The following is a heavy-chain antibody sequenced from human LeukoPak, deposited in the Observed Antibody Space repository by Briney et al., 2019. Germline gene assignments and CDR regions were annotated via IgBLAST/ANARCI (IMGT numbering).Heavy chain of an antibody. CDR3: ARIKKNSEDIVVVPAAESAEFDY. CDR1: GGSFSGYY. Sequence: SETLSLTRAVYGGSFSGYYWSWIRQPPGKGLEWIGEINHSGSTNYNPSLKSRVTISVDTSKNQFSLKLSSVTAADTAVYYCARIKKNSEDIVVVPAAESAEFDYWGQGTLVTVSS. D-gene: IGHD2-2*01. CDR2: INHSGST. J-gene: IGHJ4*02. V-gene: IGHV4-34*01.